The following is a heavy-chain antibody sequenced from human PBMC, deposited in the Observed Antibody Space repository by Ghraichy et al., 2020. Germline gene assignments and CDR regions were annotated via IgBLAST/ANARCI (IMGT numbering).Heavy chain of an antibody. Sequence: SETLSLTCTVSGGSISSSTYYWGWIRQPPGKGLEWIGSIYYSGNTYYNPSLKSRVTISVDTSKNQFSLKLNSVTAADTAVYYCARTRFGELLEFEYWGQGTLVPVSS. V-gene: IGHV4-39*01. D-gene: IGHD3-10*01. CDR3: ARTRFGELLEFEY. CDR1: GGSISSSTYY. J-gene: IGHJ4*02. CDR2: IYYSGNT.